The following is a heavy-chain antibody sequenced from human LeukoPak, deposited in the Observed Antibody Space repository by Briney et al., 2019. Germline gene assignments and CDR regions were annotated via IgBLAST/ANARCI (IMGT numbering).Heavy chain of an antibody. CDR1: GGSISSGGYY. Sequence: SETLSLTCTVSGGSISSGGYYWSWLRQHPGKGLEWIGYIYYSGSTYYNPSLKSRVTISVDTSKNQFSLKLSSVTAADTAVYYCAREHLNWYFDLWGRGTLVTVSS. CDR2: IYYSGST. V-gene: IGHV4-31*03. J-gene: IGHJ2*01. CDR3: AREHLNWYFDL.